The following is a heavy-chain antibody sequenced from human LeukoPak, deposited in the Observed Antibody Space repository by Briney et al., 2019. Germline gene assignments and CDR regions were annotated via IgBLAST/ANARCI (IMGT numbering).Heavy chain of an antibody. J-gene: IGHJ6*02. CDR1: GYTFTTYD. CDR3: ARQASGNGMDV. Sequence: ASVKVSCKASGYTFTTYDITWVRQAAGQGLEWMGWMNPDSSNTGYAQKLQGRVTVTTDTSTSTAYMELRSLRSDDTAVYYCARQASGNGMDVWGQGTTVTVSS. V-gene: IGHV1-8*01. CDR2: MNPDSSNT. D-gene: IGHD3-10*01.